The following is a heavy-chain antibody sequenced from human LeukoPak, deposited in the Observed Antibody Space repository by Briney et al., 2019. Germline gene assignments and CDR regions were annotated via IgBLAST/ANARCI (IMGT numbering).Heavy chain of an antibody. CDR1: GGSISSRSYH. D-gene: IGHD5-12*01. CDR3: ARDREGYSGYDYDFDF. J-gene: IGHJ4*02. Sequence: SETLSLTCTVSGGSISSRSYHWGWIRPPPGKGLEWSGSIYYSGTTYYNPSLKSRVTISVDTSKNQFSLKLSSVTAADTAVYYCARDREGYSGYDYDFDFWGQGALVTVSS. V-gene: IGHV4-39*07. CDR2: IYYSGTT.